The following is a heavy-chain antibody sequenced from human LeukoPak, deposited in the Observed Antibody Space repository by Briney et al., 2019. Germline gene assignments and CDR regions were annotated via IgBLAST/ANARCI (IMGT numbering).Heavy chain of an antibody. D-gene: IGHD1-14*01. Sequence: PGGSLRLSCAASGFTFSSYGMHWVRQAPGKGLDWVSFIRYDGNNKLYADSVKGRFTISRDNSKNTLYLHINSLRAEDTAVYYCVKDNPLDYWGQGTLVTVSS. CDR2: IRYDGNNK. V-gene: IGHV3-30*02. J-gene: IGHJ4*02. CDR1: GFTFSSYG. CDR3: VKDNPLDY.